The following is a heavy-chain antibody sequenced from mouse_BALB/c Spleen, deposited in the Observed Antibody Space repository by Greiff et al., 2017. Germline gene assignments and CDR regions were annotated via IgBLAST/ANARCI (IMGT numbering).Heavy chain of an antibody. D-gene: IGHD2-3*01. CDR1: GYAFTNYW. J-gene: IGHJ4*01. CDR3: ARSDDGYC. V-gene: IGHV1-63*01. CDR2: IYPGSGNT. Sequence: QVQLQQSGAELVRPGTSVKISCKASGYAFTNYWLGWVKQRPGHGLEWIGDIYPGSGNTYYNEKFKGKATLTADKSSSTAYMQLSSLTSEDSAVYFCARSDDGYCWGQGTSVTVSS.